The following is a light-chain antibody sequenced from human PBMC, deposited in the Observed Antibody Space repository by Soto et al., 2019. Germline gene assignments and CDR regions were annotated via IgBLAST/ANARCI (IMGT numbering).Light chain of an antibody. V-gene: IGKV3-15*01. CDR3: QQYYNWPYT. J-gene: IGKJ2*01. Sequence: EIVLTQSPATLSVSPGERATLSCRASQSVNSNLAWYQQRPGQAPRLLIYGAATRATGIPARFSGSGSGTEFTLSISSLQSEDFAVYYCQQYYNWPYTFGQGTKLEIK. CDR1: QSVNSN. CDR2: GAA.